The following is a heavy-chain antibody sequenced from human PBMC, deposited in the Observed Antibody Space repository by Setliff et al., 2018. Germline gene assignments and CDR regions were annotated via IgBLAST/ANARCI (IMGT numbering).Heavy chain of an antibody. Sequence: PGGSLRLSCAASGFTFSSYSMNWVRQAPGKGLEWISSISSSSIYIAYADSVKGRFTISRDNVKNSLFLQMNSLRAEDTAVYYCVRDLHWGFDYWGLGTLVTVSS. J-gene: IGHJ4*02. D-gene: IGHD7-27*01. CDR3: VRDLHWGFDY. CDR2: ISSSSIYI. V-gene: IGHV3-21*01. CDR1: GFTFSSYS.